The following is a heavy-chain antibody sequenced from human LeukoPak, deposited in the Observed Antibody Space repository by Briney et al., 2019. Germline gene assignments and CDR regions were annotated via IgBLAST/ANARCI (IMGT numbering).Heavy chain of an antibody. Sequence: GGSLRLPCTASGFTFSDYAMSWVRQAPARGLEWVSSLRGDGETFYADSVKGRFTLSRDESRNTVFLQLNSLRVEDTAVYFCAKASRVSNADAVLWGQGTLVTVSS. CDR3: AKASRVSNADAVL. J-gene: IGHJ4*02. CDR2: LRGDGET. V-gene: IGHV3-23*01. CDR1: GFTFSDYA. D-gene: IGHD6-19*01.